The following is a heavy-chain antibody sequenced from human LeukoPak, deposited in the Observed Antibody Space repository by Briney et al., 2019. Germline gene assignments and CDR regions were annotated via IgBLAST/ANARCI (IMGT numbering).Heavy chain of an antibody. CDR1: GYSFTSYW. J-gene: IGHJ6*03. CDR2: IYPGDSDT. Sequence: PGGSLRLSCAASGYSFTSYWIGWVRQMPGKGLEWMGIIYPGDSDTRYSPSFQGQVTISADKSISTAYLQWSSLKASDTAMYYCARHSFVWSGSTDYYYYMDVWGKGTTVTVSS. CDR3: ARHSFVWSGSTDYYYYMDV. D-gene: IGHD3-3*01. V-gene: IGHV5-51*01.